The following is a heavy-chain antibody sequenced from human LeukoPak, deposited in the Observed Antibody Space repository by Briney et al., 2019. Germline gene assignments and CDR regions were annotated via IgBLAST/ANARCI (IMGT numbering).Heavy chain of an antibody. CDR1: GYSISSGYY. CDR2: IYHSGST. CDR3: ARDLEIVVGFDP. Sequence: SETLSLSCTVSGYSISSGYYWGWIRQPPGRGLEWIGSIYHSGSTYYNPSLKSRVTISVDASKNQFSLKLSSVTAADTAVYYCARDLEIVVGFDPWGQGTLVTVFS. J-gene: IGHJ5*02. D-gene: IGHD2-2*03. V-gene: IGHV4-38-2*02.